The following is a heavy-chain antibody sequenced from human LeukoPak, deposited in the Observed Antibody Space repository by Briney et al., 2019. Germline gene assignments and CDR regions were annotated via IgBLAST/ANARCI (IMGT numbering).Heavy chain of an antibody. Sequence: PGGSLRLSXAASGFTFSSYEMNWVRQAPGKGLEWLSYISSSGSTIYYADSVKGRFTISRDNAKNSLYLQMNSLRAEDTAVYYCARDSYYCDSSGSIGGYYYYYMDVWGKGTTVTVSS. CDR2: ISSSGSTI. J-gene: IGHJ6*03. CDR1: GFTFSSYE. V-gene: IGHV3-48*03. D-gene: IGHD3-22*01. CDR3: ARDSYYCDSSGSIGGYYYYYMDV.